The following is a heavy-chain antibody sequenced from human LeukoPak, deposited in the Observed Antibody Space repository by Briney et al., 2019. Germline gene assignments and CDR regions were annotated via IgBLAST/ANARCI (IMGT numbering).Heavy chain of an antibody. Sequence: ASVKVSCKASGYTFTSYGISWVRQAPGQGLEWMGGIIPIFGTANYAQKFRGRVTITADESTSTAYMELSSLRSEDTAVYYCARELPSIVGATTPYYYGMDVWGQGTTVTVSS. J-gene: IGHJ6*02. V-gene: IGHV1-69*13. CDR1: GYTFTSYG. D-gene: IGHD1-26*01. CDR2: IIPIFGTA. CDR3: ARELPSIVGATTPYYYGMDV.